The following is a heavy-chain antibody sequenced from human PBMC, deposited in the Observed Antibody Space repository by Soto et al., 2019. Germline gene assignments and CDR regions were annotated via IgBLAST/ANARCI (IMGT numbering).Heavy chain of an antibody. CDR1: GDSVSSNSTA. D-gene: IGHD3-9*01. V-gene: IGHV6-1*01. CDR3: ARGLTGFDF. CDR2: TYYRSGWDH. Sequence: SQTLSLTCVISGDSVSSNSTAWTWIRQSPSRGLEWLGRTYYRSGWDHDYAVSVKSRITINPDTSRNQFSLQLNSLTPEDTAVYYCARGLTGFDFWGQGTLVTVSS. J-gene: IGHJ4*02.